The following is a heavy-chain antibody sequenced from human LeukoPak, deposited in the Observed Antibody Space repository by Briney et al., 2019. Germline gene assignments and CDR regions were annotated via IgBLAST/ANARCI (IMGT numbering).Heavy chain of an antibody. Sequence: PSETLSLTCTVCGGSISGSGYYWSWIRQHPGKGLEWIGYIYYSGTTYYNPPLKSRLTISVDTSKNQFSLKLSSVTAADTAVYYCARATGYSGYSTYIYYFDYWGQGTLVTVSS. CDR3: ARATGYSGYSTYIYYFDY. J-gene: IGHJ4*02. CDR2: IYYSGTT. V-gene: IGHV4-31*03. CDR1: GGSISGSGYY. D-gene: IGHD5-12*01.